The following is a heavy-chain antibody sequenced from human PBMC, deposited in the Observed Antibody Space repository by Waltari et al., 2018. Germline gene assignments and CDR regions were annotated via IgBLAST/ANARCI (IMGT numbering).Heavy chain of an antibody. CDR3: TVSEVGKYFEK. Sequence: VRLVQSGAAMRKPGTTRKISCKVSGFEFGPIYVNLVRQAPEKGLEWVGLVDPGEGRTLYAETFQGRVTIAADTSTNIVHMEVRGLRLEDAAVYYCTVSEVGKYFEKWGQGTLVTVSS. V-gene: IGHV1-69-2*01. J-gene: IGHJ4*02. CDR2: VDPGEGRT. D-gene: IGHD3-10*01. CDR1: GFEFGPIY.